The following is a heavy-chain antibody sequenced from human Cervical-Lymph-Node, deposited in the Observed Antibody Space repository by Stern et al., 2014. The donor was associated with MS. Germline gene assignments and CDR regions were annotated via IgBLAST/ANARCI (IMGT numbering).Heavy chain of an antibody. CDR1: GGTSSNLA. CDR2: IIPVFDTA. Sequence: VHLVESGAEVKKPASSVKVSCKASGGTSSNLAISWLRQAPGQGLEWVGGIIPVFDTANYAQKFQGRVTITADRSTSTVYLELIGLRSEDTAVYYCAREQGHWFDPWGQGTLVTVSS. V-gene: IGHV1-69*06. J-gene: IGHJ5*02. CDR3: AREQGHWFDP.